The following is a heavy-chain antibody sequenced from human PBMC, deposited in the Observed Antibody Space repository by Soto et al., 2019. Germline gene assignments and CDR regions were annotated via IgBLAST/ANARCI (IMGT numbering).Heavy chain of an antibody. J-gene: IGHJ4*02. D-gene: IGHD3-22*01. CDR2: ISAYNGNT. Sequence: ASLKVSCKASGYTFTSYGISWVRQAPGQGLEWMGWISAYNGNTNYAQKLQGRVTMTTDTSTSTAYMELRSLRSDDTAVYYCARVADTYDSSGYYYPSFDYWGQGTLVTVSS. V-gene: IGHV1-18*01. CDR1: GYTFTSYG. CDR3: ARVADTYDSSGYYYPSFDY.